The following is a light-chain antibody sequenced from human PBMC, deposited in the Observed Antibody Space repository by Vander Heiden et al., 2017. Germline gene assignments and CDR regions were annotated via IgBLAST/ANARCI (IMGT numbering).Light chain of an antibody. V-gene: IGKV3-20*01. CDR3: QKYCSS. CDR1: QSVSSSY. J-gene: IGKJ1*01. Sequence: EIVLTQSPGTLSLSPGERATLSCRASQSVSSSYLAWYQQKPGQAPRLLIYGASSRATGIPDRFSGSGSGTDFTLTISRLEPEDSAVYYCQKYCSSFGQGTKVEIK. CDR2: GAS.